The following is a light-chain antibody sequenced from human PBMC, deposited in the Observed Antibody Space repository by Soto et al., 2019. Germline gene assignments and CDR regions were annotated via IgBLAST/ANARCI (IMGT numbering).Light chain of an antibody. CDR1: SSNIGNSF. CDR3: GTRDSSLRAWV. Sequence: QSVLTQPPSVSAAPGQKVTISCSGSSSNIGNSFVSWYRQLPGTAPKLLIYETDKRTTGTPERFSASKSGASATLDITGLQTGDEADYYCGTRDSSLRAWVFGGGTKLTVL. J-gene: IGLJ3*02. CDR2: ETD. V-gene: IGLV1-51*01.